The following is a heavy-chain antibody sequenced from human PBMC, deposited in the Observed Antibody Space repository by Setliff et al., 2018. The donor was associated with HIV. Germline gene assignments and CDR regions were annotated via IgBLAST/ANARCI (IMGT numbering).Heavy chain of an antibody. CDR3: ARDDWTCSDGTCFPITFDY. D-gene: IGHD2-15*01. CDR2: ISYDGSNK. CDR1: GFTFSSYA. V-gene: IGHV3-30*04. J-gene: IGHJ4*02. Sequence: PGESLKISCAASGFTFSSYAMHWVRQAPGKGLEWVAVISYDGSNKYYADSVKGRFTISRDNSKNTLYLQMNSLRAEDTAVYYCARDDWTCSDGTCFPITFDYWGQGTLVTVSS.